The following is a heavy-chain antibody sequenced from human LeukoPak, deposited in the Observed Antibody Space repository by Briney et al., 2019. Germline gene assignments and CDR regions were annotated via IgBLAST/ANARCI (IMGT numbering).Heavy chain of an antibody. Sequence: SETLSLTCTVSGGSISSGGYYWSWIRQPPGKGLEWIGYIYHSGSTYYNPSLKSRVTISVDTSKNQFSLKLSSVTAADTAVYYCARSTWGSYRYTTDYYFDYWGQGTLVTVSS. D-gene: IGHD3-16*02. CDR1: GGSISSGGYY. CDR2: IYHSGST. CDR3: ARSTWGSYRYTTDYYFDY. V-gene: IGHV4-30-2*01. J-gene: IGHJ4*02.